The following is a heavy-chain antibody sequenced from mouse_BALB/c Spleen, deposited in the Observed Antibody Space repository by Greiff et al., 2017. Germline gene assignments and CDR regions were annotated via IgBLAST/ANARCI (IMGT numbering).Heavy chain of an antibody. Sequence: VQLQESGAELARPGASVKLSCKASGYTFTSYWMQWVKQRPGQGLEWIGAIYPGDGDTRYTQKFKGKATLTADKSSSTAYMQLSSLASEDSAVYYCATIPLLRLQNYFDYWGQGTTLTVSS. CDR2: IYPGDGDT. CDR1: GYTFTSYW. CDR3: ATIPLLRLQNYFDY. J-gene: IGHJ2*01. V-gene: IGHV1-87*01. D-gene: IGHD1-2*01.